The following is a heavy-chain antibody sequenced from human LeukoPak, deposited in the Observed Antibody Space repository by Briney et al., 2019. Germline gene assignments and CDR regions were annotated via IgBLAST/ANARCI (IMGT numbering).Heavy chain of an antibody. CDR2: IIPTFGTA. CDR1: GGTFSSYA. J-gene: IGHJ4*02. D-gene: IGHD6-19*01. V-gene: IGHV1-69*13. Sequence: GASVKVSCKASGGTFSSYAISWVRQAPGQGLEWMGGIIPTFGTANYAQKFQGRVTITADESTSTAYMELSSLRSEDTAVYYCARVGTKKWSSGSDFDYWGQGTLVTVSS. CDR3: ARVGTKKWSSGSDFDY.